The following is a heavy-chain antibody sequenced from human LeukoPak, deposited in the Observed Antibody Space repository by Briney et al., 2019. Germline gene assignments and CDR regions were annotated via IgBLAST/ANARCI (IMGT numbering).Heavy chain of an antibody. CDR1: GGSISPYS. V-gene: IGHV4-59*08. CDR3: ATYQPLLYYFDY. Sequence: SETLSLTCDVSGGSISPYSWSWIRQPPGKGLEWIGYIHYSGSTNYNPSLKSRVTISVDTSKNHFSLRLSSVTAADTAVYYCATYQPLLYYFDYWGQGTLVTVSS. J-gene: IGHJ4*02. D-gene: IGHD2-21*02. CDR2: IHYSGST.